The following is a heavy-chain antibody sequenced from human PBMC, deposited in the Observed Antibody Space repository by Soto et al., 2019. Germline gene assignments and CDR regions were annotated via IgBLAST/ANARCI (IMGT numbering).Heavy chain of an antibody. CDR2: IHYSGTT. D-gene: IGHD6-6*01. CDR3: GLVHYHKYYMDV. J-gene: IGHJ6*03. V-gene: IGHV4-59*08. CDR1: GDSISNYY. Sequence: PSETLSLTCTVSGDSISNYYWSWIRQPPGKGLEWIGYIHYSGTTNYNPSVKSRVTISIDTFMNQFSLKLTSVSAADTAVYYCGLVHYHKYYMDVWGKGTTVTVSS.